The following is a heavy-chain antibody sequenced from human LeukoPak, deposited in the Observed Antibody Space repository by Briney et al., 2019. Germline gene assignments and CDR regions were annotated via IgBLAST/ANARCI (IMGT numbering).Heavy chain of an antibody. Sequence: ASVKVSCKASGYTFTGYYMHWVRQAPGQGLEWMGWINPNSGGTNYAQKLQGRVTMTRDTSISTAYMELSRLRSDDTAVYYCARAKRYYYGSGSGINWFDPWGQGTLVTVSS. D-gene: IGHD3-10*01. CDR1: GYTFTGYY. CDR3: ARAKRYYYGSGSGINWFDP. V-gene: IGHV1-2*02. J-gene: IGHJ5*02. CDR2: INPNSGGT.